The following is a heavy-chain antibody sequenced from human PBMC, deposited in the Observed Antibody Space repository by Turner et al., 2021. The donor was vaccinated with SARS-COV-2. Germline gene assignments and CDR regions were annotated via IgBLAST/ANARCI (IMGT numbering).Heavy chain of an antibody. Sequence: QVQLVESGGGVGQPGRSLRLPCVASGFTFSTYGMHWVRQAPGKGLEWVAVISYHGSNKYYAASVKGRFTISRDNSKNTLYLQMNSLRAEDTAVYYCAKDHVTVAAYFDYWGQGTLVTVSS. D-gene: IGHD6-19*01. CDR2: ISYHGSNK. J-gene: IGHJ4*02. CDR3: AKDHVTVAAYFDY. CDR1: GFTFSTYG. V-gene: IGHV3-30*18.